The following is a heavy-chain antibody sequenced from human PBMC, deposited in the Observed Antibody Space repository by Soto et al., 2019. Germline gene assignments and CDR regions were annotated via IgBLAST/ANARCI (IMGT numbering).Heavy chain of an antibody. V-gene: IGHV3-11*01. CDR1: GFTFSDYY. J-gene: IGHJ4*02. CDR2: ISTNSITI. D-gene: IGHD1-26*01. CDR3: ASARAGSGRSVDS. Sequence: PGGSLRLSCAASGFTFSDYYMSWIRQAPGKGLEWVSYISTNSITIYYTDSVKGRFTISRDNARNSLYLQMNSLRAEDTAMYYCASARAGSGRSVDSWGQGTLVAVSS.